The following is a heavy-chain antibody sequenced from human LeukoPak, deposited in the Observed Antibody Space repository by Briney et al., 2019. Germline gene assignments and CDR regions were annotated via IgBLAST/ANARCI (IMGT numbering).Heavy chain of an antibody. Sequence: SETLSLTCTVSDYSISSGYYWGWIRQPPGKGLEWIGSIYHSGSTYYNPSLKSRVTISVDTSKNQFSLRLNSVTAADTAMYYCAKSGGYGLIDYWGQGTLVTVSS. CDR1: DYSISSGYY. D-gene: IGHD1-26*01. J-gene: IGHJ4*02. CDR3: AKSGGYGLIDY. V-gene: IGHV4-38-2*02. CDR2: IYHSGST.